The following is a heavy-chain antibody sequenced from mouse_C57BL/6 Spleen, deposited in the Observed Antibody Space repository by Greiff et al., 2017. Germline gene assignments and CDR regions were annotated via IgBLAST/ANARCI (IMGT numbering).Heavy chain of an antibody. CDR2: INPSNGGT. D-gene: IGHD1-1*01. CDR3: ARSRHYYGTPFDY. J-gene: IGHJ2*01. V-gene: IGHV1-53*01. CDR1: GYTFTSYW. Sequence: QVQLKQPGTELVKPGASVKLSCKASGYTFTSYWMHWVKQRPGQGLEWIGNINPSNGGTNYNEKFKSKATLTVDKPSSTAYMQLSSLTSEDSAVYYCARSRHYYGTPFDYWGQGTTLTVSS.